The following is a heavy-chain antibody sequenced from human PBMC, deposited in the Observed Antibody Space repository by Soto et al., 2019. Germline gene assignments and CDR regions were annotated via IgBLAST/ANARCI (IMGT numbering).Heavy chain of an antibody. CDR1: GFTFSRSA. CDR2: IDVGSANA. Sequence: QMKLVQSGPEVKKHGTSVKVSCKTSGFTFSRSAVHWVRHARGHRLQWIGWIDVGSANANYAQMLQVRVTISRDMSTTTASMQLSSLRPEDTAAYYGAADVGGYSYGLARHWGPGTLVTVSS. CDR3: AADVGGYSYGLARH. V-gene: IGHV1-58*01. J-gene: IGHJ4*02. D-gene: IGHD5-18*01.